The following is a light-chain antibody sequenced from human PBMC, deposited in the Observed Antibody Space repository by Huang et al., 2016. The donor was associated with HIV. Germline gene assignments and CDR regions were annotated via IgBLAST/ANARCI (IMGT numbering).Light chain of an antibody. CDR1: QSVSSN. CDR3: QQYNDWPPLYT. Sequence: EIVMTQSPATPSVSPGERATLSCRASQSVSSNLAWYQQKPGQAPRLLIFGASTRATGIPARFRGSGSGTEFTLTISSLQSEDSAVYYCQQYNDWPPLYTFGQGTKLEIQ. CDR2: GAS. V-gene: IGKV3-15*01. J-gene: IGKJ2*01.